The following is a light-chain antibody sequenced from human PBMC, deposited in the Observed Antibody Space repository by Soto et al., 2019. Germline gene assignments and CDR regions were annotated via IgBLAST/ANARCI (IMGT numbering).Light chain of an antibody. CDR2: GAS. Sequence: EIVLTQSPGTLSLSPGERATLSCRASQSISSTYLAWYQQKPGQAPRLLIYGASSRATGIPDRFGGSGSGTDFTLTISRLEPEDFAVFYCLEYGGSPPTWTFGQGTKVEIK. J-gene: IGKJ1*01. CDR3: LEYGGSPPTWT. CDR1: QSISSTY. V-gene: IGKV3-20*01.